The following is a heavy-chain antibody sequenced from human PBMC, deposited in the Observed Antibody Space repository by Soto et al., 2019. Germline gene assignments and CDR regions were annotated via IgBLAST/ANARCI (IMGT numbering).Heavy chain of an antibody. D-gene: IGHD5-12*01. CDR1: GFTFSSYA. V-gene: IGHV3-23*01. J-gene: IGHJ4*02. CDR2: ISGSGGST. CDR3: AKVSGYDPMYFDY. Sequence: GESLRLSCAASGFTFSSYAMSWVRQAPGKGLEWVSAISGSGGSTYYADSVKGRFTISRDNSKNTLYLQMNSLRAEDTAVYYCAKVSGYDPMYFDYWGQGTLVTVSS.